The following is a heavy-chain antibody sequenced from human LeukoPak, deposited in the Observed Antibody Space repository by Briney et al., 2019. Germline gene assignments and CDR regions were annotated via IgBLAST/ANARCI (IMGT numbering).Heavy chain of an antibody. Sequence: VKVSFKASGYTFTSYGINWVRQATGQGLEWVGWMNPNSGNRAYAQKFQGRVTITRNTSVSTAYMELSSLRSEDTAVYYCARGPTVTTRAWFDPWGQGTLVTVSS. V-gene: IGHV1-8*01. J-gene: IGHJ5*02. CDR1: GYTFTSYG. D-gene: IGHD4-17*01. CDR3: ARGPTVTTRAWFDP. CDR2: MNPNSGNR.